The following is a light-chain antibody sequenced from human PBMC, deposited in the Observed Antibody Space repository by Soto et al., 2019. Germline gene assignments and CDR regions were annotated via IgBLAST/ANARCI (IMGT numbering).Light chain of an antibody. CDR2: GAS. CDR3: QQYNNWPLT. J-gene: IGKJ4*01. V-gene: IGKV3-15*01. CDR1: QSVSSN. Sequence: EIVMTQSPATLSVSPGERATLSCRASQSVSSNLAWYQQKPGQAPRLLIYGASTRATGIPARFSGSGPGTEFTLTMSSLQSEDFAVYYCQQYNNWPLTFGGGTKVDIK.